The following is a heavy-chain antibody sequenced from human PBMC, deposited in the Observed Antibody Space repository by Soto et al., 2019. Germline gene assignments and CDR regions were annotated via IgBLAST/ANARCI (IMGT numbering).Heavy chain of an antibody. V-gene: IGHV4-38-2*02. D-gene: IGHD6-13*01. CDR3: ARGMNPQDY. Sequence: PSETLSLTCTVPGFSISSGFYWGWVRQPPGKGLEWIGAIYHSGTTYFNPSLKSRVTMAIDTSKNQFSLSLASVAAADTAMYYCARGMNPQDYWGQGTLVTVSS. CDR2: IYHSGTT. J-gene: IGHJ4*02. CDR1: GFSISSGFY.